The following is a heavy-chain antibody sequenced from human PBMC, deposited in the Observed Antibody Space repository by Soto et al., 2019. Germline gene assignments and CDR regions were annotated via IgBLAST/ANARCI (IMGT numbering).Heavy chain of an antibody. CDR2: IYYSGST. D-gene: IGHD6-13*01. V-gene: IGHV4-59*08. CDR1: GGSINNYY. Sequence: SETLSLTCTVSGGSINNYYWSWIRQPPGKGLEWIGYIYYSGSTNYNPSLKSRVTISVDTSKNQFSLKLSSVTAADTAVYYCARRPAAAGNWFDPWGQGTLVTVSS. CDR3: ARRPAAAGNWFDP. J-gene: IGHJ5*02.